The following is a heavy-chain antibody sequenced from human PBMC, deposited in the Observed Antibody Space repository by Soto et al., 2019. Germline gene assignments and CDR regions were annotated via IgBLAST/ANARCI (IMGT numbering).Heavy chain of an antibody. CDR2: IYTSGST. D-gene: IGHD6-6*01. J-gene: IGHJ6*02. CDR1: GGTISSYY. Sequence: SETLSLTCTVSGGTISSYYWSWIRQPAGKGLEWIGRIYTSGSTNYNPSLKRRATRTEDTSKNQVSLKLSSVTAADTAVYYCAREALEKGYYYYGMDVWGQGTTVTVSS. V-gene: IGHV4-4*07. CDR3: AREALEKGYYYYGMDV.